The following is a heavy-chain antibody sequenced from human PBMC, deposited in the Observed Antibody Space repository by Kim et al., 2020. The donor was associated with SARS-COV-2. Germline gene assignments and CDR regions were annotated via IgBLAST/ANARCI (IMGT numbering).Heavy chain of an antibody. J-gene: IGHJ6*02. CDR3: ATSDGYSSSWYLPRGYYYYGMDV. V-gene: IGHV1-8*01. CDR1: GYTFTSYD. CDR2: MNPNSGNT. D-gene: IGHD6-13*01. Sequence: ASVKVSCKASGYTFTSYDINWVRQATGQGLEWMGWMNPNSGNTGYAQKFQGRVTMTRNTSISTAYMELSSLRSEDTAVYYCATSDGYSSSWYLPRGYYYYGMDVWGQGTTVTVSS.